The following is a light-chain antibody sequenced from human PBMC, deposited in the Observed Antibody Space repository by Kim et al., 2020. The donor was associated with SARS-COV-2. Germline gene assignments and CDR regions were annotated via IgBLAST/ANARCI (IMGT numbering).Light chain of an antibody. CDR1: SGHSNYD. Sequence: QLVLTQSPSASASLGASVKLTCTLSSGHSNYDIAWHQQQPEKGLRYLMKLNSDGSHTKGDGIPDRFSGSSSGTERYLTISSLHSEDETDYYCQTWGPGTVVFGGGTQLTVL. V-gene: IGLV4-69*01. J-gene: IGLJ2*01. CDR2: LNSDGSH. CDR3: QTWGPGTVV.